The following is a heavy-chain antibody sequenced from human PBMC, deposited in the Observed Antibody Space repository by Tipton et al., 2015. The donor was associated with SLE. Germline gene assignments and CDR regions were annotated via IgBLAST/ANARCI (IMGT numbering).Heavy chain of an antibody. Sequence: QSGPEVKKPGASVKVSCKASGYTLTSYGISWMRQAPGQGLEWMGWISDNDDNTNYPQRLQGRVTMTIDTSTNTAYMELRSLRSDDTAIYYCAGGVKYDYWGQGTLITVSS. CDR1: GYTLTSYG. D-gene: IGHD3-16*01. V-gene: IGHV1-18*01. CDR3: AGGVKYDY. J-gene: IGHJ4*02. CDR2: ISDNDDNT.